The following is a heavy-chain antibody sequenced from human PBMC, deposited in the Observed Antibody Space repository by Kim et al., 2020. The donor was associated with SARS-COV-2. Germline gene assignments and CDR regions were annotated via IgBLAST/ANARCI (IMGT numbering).Heavy chain of an antibody. V-gene: IGHV4-39*01. J-gene: IGHJ4*02. CDR1: GDSIGTSNCH. CDR2: IYYTGGT. CDR3: ARQVPPFDN. Sequence: SETLSLTCLVSGDSIGTSNCHWGWILQSPGKGLEWIGSIYYTGGTLYNPSLKSRVTISIDTSKNHFSLNLKSVTAADTAVYYCARQVPPFDNWGQGAPVTVSS.